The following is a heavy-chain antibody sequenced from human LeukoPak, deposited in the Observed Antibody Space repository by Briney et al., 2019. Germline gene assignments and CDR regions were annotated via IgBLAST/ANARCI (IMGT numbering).Heavy chain of an antibody. J-gene: IGHJ4*02. CDR1: GFTFSNYG. V-gene: IGHV3-30*02. D-gene: IGHD2-2*01. CDR2: IRYDGSDK. Sequence: GGSLRLSCAASGFTFSNYGMHWVRQAPGKGLERVAFIRYDGSDKYYADSVKGRFTISRDNSKNTLDLQMNSLRPPDTAVYYCTKESLPYCSTSSCSIDSWGQGTLVTVSS. CDR3: TKESLPYCSTSSCSIDS.